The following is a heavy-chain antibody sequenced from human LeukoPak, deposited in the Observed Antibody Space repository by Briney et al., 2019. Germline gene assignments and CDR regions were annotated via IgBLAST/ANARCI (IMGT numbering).Heavy chain of an antibody. V-gene: IGHV4-39*07. CDR1: GGSISSSSHY. CDR2: VYYSGNT. Sequence: SETLSLTCTVSGGSISSSSHYWGWIRQPPGKGLEWIGSVYYSGNTYYNPSLKSRVTISVDTSKNQFSLKLSSVTAADTAVYYCARAKATMIVVVPDDAFDIWGQGTMVTVSS. J-gene: IGHJ3*02. CDR3: ARAKATMIVVVPDDAFDI. D-gene: IGHD3-22*01.